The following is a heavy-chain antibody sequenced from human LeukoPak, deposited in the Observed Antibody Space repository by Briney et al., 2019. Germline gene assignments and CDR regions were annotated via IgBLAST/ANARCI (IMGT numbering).Heavy chain of an antibody. CDR3: ARGLTTLRANWFDP. J-gene: IGHJ5*02. D-gene: IGHD4-17*01. V-gene: IGHV3-21*01. CDR2: ISSSSSYI. Sequence: PGGSLRLSCAASGFTFSSYSMNWVRQAPGKGLEWVSSISSSSSYIYYADSVKGRFTISRDNAKNSLYLQMNSLRAEDTAVYYCARGLTTLRANWFDPWGQGTLVAVSS. CDR1: GFTFSSYS.